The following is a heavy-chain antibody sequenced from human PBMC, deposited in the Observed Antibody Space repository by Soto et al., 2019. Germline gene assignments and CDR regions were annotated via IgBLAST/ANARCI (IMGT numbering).Heavy chain of an antibody. CDR1: GGSISSYY. CDR2: IYYSGST. CDR3: ARDLRIAGYYYYGMDV. Sequence: SETLSLTCTVSGGSISSYYWSWIRQPPGKGLEWIGYIYYSGSTNYNPSLKSRVTISVDTSKNQFSLKLSSVTAADTAVYYCARDLRIAGYYYYGMDVWGHVPTFTVSS. D-gene: IGHD6-13*01. V-gene: IGHV4-59*01. J-gene: IGHJ6*02.